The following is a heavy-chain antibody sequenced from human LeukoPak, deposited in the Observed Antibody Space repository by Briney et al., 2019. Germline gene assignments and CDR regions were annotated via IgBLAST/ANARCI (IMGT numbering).Heavy chain of an antibody. D-gene: IGHD3-10*01. J-gene: IGHJ4*02. CDR2: ISYDGSNK. V-gene: IGHV3-30*18. CDR1: GFTFSSYG. CDR3: AKLPTDFYGSGSYSPLFDY. Sequence: PGGSLRLSCAASGFTFSSYGMHWVRQAPGKGLEWVAVISYDGSNKYYADSVKGRFTISRDNSKNTLYLQMNSLRAEDTAVYYCAKLPTDFYGSGSYSPLFDYWGQGTLVTVSS.